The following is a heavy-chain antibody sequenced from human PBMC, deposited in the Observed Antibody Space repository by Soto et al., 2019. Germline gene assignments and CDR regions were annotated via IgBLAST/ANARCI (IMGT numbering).Heavy chain of an antibody. CDR3: ARDLTADRAALRYYHYGMDV. Sequence: GGSLRLSCAASGFTFSSYAMSWVRQAPGKGLEWVPAISGSGGSTYYADSVKGRFTISRDNSKNTLYLQMNSLRAEDTAVYYCARDLTADRAALRYYHYGMDVWGKGTTVPVAS. V-gene: IGHV3-23*01. D-gene: IGHD6-6*01. CDR1: GFTFSSYA. J-gene: IGHJ6*04. CDR2: ISGSGGST.